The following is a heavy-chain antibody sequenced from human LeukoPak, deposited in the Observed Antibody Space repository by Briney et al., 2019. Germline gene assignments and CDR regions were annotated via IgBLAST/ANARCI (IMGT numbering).Heavy chain of an antibody. J-gene: IGHJ6*02. Sequence: PGGSLRLSCAASGFTFSTYVMNWVRQAPGKGLEWVANIKQDGSEKYYVDSVKGRFTISRDNAKNSLYLQMNSLRAEDTAVYYCATEPYGSADYYYGMDVWGQGTLVTVSS. CDR3: ATEPYGSADYYYGMDV. V-gene: IGHV3-7*04. CDR2: IKQDGSEK. CDR1: GFTFSTYV. D-gene: IGHD3-10*01.